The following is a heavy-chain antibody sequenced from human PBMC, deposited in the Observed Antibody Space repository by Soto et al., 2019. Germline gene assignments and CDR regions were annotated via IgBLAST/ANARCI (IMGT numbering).Heavy chain of an antibody. CDR2: IKQDGSEK. Sequence: EVQLVEAGGGLVQPGGSLRLSCAATGFTFSSYWMSWVRQAPGKGREWVANIKQDGSEKYYVDSVKGRFTISRDNAKNSLYLQMNSLRAEDTAVYYCAREAAAAGTYYYGMDVWGQGTTVTVSS. V-gene: IGHV3-7*01. D-gene: IGHD6-13*01. CDR1: GFTFSSYW. J-gene: IGHJ6*02. CDR3: AREAAAAGTYYYGMDV.